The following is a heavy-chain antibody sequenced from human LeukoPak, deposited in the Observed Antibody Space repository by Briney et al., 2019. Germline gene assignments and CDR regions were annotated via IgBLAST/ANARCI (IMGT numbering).Heavy chain of an antibody. D-gene: IGHD4-17*01. CDR2: INPTGGST. CDR1: GYTFTSNY. Sequence: ASVKVSCKASGYTFTSNYMHWVRQAPGQGLEWMGIINPTGGSTSYAQKFQGRVTMTRDTSTSTVYMELSSLRYEDTALYYCARSTTPDYYYYYMDVWGKGTTVTVSS. J-gene: IGHJ6*03. V-gene: IGHV1-46*01. CDR3: ARSTTPDYYYYYMDV.